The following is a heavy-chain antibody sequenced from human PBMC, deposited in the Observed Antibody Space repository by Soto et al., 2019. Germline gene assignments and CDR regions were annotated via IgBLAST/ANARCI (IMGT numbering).Heavy chain of an antibody. CDR1: GGTSSSYA. J-gene: IGHJ4*01. Sequence: SVKVSCKASGGTSSSYAISWARQAPGQGLEWMGGIIPIFGTANYAQKFQGRVTITADESTSTADMEQSSLRSETTAVYYCERGSATVTTFFGFGSWGQGALVTV. CDR2: IIPIFGTA. D-gene: IGHD4-17*01. V-gene: IGHV1-69*13. CDR3: ERGSATVTTFFGFGS.